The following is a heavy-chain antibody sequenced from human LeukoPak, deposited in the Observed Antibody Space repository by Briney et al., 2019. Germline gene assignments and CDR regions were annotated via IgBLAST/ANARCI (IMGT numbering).Heavy chain of an antibody. CDR1: GGSFGGYY. CDR3: ASGIGAAADYLYYYMDV. CDR2: INHSGNT. J-gene: IGHJ6*03. D-gene: IGHD6-13*01. V-gene: IGHV4-34*01. Sequence: SETLSLTCAISGGSFGGYYWSYIRQPPGKGLEWIGEINHSGNTYYNPSLKSRVTISLDTSKNQFSLKLSSVTAADTAVYYCASGIGAAADYLYYYMDVWGKGTTVTVSS.